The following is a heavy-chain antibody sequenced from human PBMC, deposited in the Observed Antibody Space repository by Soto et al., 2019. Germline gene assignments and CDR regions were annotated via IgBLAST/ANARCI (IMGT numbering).Heavy chain of an antibody. Sequence: LSLTCAVSGDSLSGSQWWSWVRLPPGKGLEWIGEISHTGTTNYNPSLKSRVTMSVDKPKNQFSLNLTSVTAADTAVYYCARVISSRDEGFDYWGQGTVVTVSS. CDR1: GDSLSGSQW. CDR3: ARVISSRDEGFDY. V-gene: IGHV4-4*02. D-gene: IGHD2-2*01. CDR2: ISHTGTT. J-gene: IGHJ4*02.